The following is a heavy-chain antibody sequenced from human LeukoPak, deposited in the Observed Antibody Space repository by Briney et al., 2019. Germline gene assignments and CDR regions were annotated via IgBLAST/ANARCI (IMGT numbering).Heavy chain of an antibody. V-gene: IGHV1-2*02. D-gene: IGHD3-10*01. J-gene: IGHJ4*02. Sequence: ASVKVSCKASGYTFTGYYMHWVRQAPGQGLEWMGWINPNSGGTNYAQKFQGRVTMTRDTSISTAYMELSRLRSDDTAVYYCARALFGSRDSLFDYWGQGTLVTVSS. CDR3: ARALFGSRDSLFDY. CDR1: GYTFTGYY. CDR2: INPNSGGT.